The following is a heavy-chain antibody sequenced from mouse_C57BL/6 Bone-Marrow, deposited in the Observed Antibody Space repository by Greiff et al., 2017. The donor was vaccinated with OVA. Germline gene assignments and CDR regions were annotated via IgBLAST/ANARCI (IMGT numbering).Heavy chain of an antibody. CDR2: LDPENGDT. V-gene: IGHV14-4*01. CDR1: GFTIKDDY. D-gene: IGHD1-1*01. J-gene: IGHJ2*01. Sequence: EVQLVESGAELVRPGASVKLSCTASGFTIKDDYMPWVKQRPDQGLEWIGWLDPENGDTEYASKFQGQATITADPSSNTDYLQLSSLTTEDTDDYYSTPYYYGTAYYFDYWGQGTTLTVSS. CDR3: TPYYYGTAYYFDY.